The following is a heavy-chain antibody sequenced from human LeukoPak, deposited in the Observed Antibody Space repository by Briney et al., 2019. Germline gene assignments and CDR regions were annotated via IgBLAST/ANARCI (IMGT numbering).Heavy chain of an antibody. D-gene: IGHD5-12*01. Sequence: GASVKVSCKASGGTFSSYAISWGRQAPGQGLEWMGGIIPIFGTANYAQKFQGRVTITTDKSTSTAYMELSSLRSEDTAVYYCASSGNDSGYGPDFDYWGQGTLVTVAS. CDR2: IIPIFGTA. J-gene: IGHJ4*02. V-gene: IGHV1-69*05. CDR1: GGTFSSYA. CDR3: ASSGNDSGYGPDFDY.